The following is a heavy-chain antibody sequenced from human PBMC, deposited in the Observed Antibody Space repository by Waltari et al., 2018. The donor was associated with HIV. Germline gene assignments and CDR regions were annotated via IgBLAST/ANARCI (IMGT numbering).Heavy chain of an antibody. J-gene: IGHJ4*02. CDR1: GFTFGAYW. V-gene: IGHV3-74*03. D-gene: IGHD3-3*01. CDR2: NNTSGNRT. CDR3: ARSRAMAGLLDH. Sequence: EVPLGASGGGLVQPGGSVRLSCGAYGFTFGAYWMHWVRQSPGKGLVWGSRNNTSGNRTTYAGSVKGRFTISKDDAKNTLYLQMNSLRTEDTAVYYCARSRAMAGLLDHWGQGTLVTVSA.